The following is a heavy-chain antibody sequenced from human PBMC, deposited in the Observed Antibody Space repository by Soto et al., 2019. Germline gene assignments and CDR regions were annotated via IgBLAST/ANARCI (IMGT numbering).Heavy chain of an antibody. CDR2: ISTSGSTI. J-gene: IGHJ6*02. CDR1: GFTFSSYS. V-gene: IGHV3-48*01. Sequence: EVQLVESGGGLVQPGGSLRLSCAASGFTFSSYSINWVRQAPGKGLEWVSYISTSGSTIYYADSVKGRFTISRDNARNSVYLQVNSMRAEDTAVYYCAREGGMDVWGQGTTVTVSS. CDR3: AREGGMDV.